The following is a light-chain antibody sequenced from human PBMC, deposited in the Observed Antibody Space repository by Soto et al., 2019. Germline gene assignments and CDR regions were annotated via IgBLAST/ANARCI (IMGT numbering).Light chain of an antibody. Sequence: SYELTQPPSVSVAPGQTARITCGGNNIRTKSVHWYQQKPGQAPVLVVCDDSDRPSGIPERFSGSNSGNKATLTISRVETGDEADYLCEVWDSGSEDYVSGAGTKVTVL. CDR3: EVWDSGSEDYV. CDR2: DDS. V-gene: IGLV3-21*02. CDR1: NIRTKS. J-gene: IGLJ1*01.